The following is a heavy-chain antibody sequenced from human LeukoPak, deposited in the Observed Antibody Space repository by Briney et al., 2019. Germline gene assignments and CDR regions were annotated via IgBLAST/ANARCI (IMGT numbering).Heavy chain of an antibody. CDR1: GFMFSSYG. J-gene: IGHJ4*02. D-gene: IGHD4-17*01. Sequence: GGSLRLSCAASGFMFSSYGMHWVRQAPGKGLEWVAFIQYDGSKEYYADSVKGRFTISRDKYKNTLYLQMNSLRAEDTALYYCAKDLDHDYDDYGLDYWGQGTLVTVSS. V-gene: IGHV3-30*02. CDR2: IQYDGSKE. CDR3: AKDLDHDYDDYGLDY.